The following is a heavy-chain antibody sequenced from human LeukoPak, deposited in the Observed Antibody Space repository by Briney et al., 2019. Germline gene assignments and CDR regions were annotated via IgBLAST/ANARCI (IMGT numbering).Heavy chain of an antibody. CDR3: AGDDHIVGATGGVDY. CDR2: IFYSGST. Sequence: SETLSLTCTVSSGSISTPNYYWGWVRQPPGKALEWIGNIFYSGSTYYSPSLKSRVTISLDTSKNQFSLKLSSVTAADTAVYYCAGDDHIVGATGGVDYWGQGTLVTVSS. CDR1: SGSISTPNYY. J-gene: IGHJ4*02. D-gene: IGHD1-26*01. V-gene: IGHV4-39*07.